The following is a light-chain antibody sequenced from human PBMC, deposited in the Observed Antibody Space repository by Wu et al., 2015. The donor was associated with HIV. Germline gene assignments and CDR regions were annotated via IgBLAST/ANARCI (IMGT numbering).Light chain of an antibody. Sequence: EIVLTQSPATLSLSPGERATLSCRASQSLGTNLAWYQQNPGQAPRLLIYGASNRATGIPARFSGSGSGTDFILTISSLEPEDFATYSCQQRLNWPLTFGQGTRQEIK. CDR2: GAS. V-gene: IGKV3-11*01. J-gene: IGKJ5*01. CDR3: QQRLNWPLT. CDR1: QSLGTN.